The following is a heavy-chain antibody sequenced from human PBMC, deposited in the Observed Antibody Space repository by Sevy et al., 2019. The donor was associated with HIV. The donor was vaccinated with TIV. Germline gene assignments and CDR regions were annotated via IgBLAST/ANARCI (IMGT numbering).Heavy chain of an antibody. V-gene: IGHV3-23*01. J-gene: IGHJ4*02. CDR2: ISDTGTST. D-gene: IGHD7-27*01. CDR1: GFTFSTYS. CDR3: AKFAGDFPHFDF. Sequence: GGSLRLSCAASGFTFSTYSMTWVRQAPRKGLGWVSAISDTGTSTYYTDSVEGRFTISRDNSKSTLFLHMNSLRAEDTALYYCAKFAGDFPHFDFWGLGTLVTVSS.